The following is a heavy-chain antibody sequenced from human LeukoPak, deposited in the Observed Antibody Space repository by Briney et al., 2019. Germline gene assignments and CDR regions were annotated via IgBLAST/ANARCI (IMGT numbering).Heavy chain of an antibody. CDR2: IYYRGMT. CDR3: ARGPGSYGDYYYYYMDV. CDR1: GGSVSSGGYA. J-gene: IGHJ6*03. D-gene: IGHD4-17*01. V-gene: IGHV4-30-4*07. Sequence: SQTLSLTCAVSGGSVSSGGYAWSGIRQPPGKGLEWIGYIYYRGMTYFNPSLKSRASISVDTSKNQFSLKLTSVTAADTAVYYCARGPGSYGDYYYYYMDVWGKGTTVTVSS.